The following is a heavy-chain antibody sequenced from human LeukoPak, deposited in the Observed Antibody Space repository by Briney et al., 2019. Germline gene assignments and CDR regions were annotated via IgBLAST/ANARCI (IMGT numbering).Heavy chain of an antibody. CDR2: ISSSGSTI. Sequence: GGSLRLSCAASGFTFSDYYMSWIRQAPGKGLEWVSYISSSGSTIYYADSVKGRFTISRDNAKNSLYLQMNSLRAEDTAVYYCARELSIAARLFDYWGQGTLATVSS. D-gene: IGHD6-6*01. V-gene: IGHV3-11*04. J-gene: IGHJ4*02. CDR3: ARELSIAARLFDY. CDR1: GFTFSDYY.